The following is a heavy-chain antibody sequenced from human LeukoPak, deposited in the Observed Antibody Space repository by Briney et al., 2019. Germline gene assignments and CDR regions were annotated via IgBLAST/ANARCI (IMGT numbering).Heavy chain of an antibody. J-gene: IGHJ4*02. CDR3: AKVGATRPAELDY. Sequence: SVKVSCKASGGTFSSYAISWVRQAPGQGLEWMGGIIPIFGTANYAQKFQGRVTITADESTRTAYMELRSLRSEDTAVYYCAKVGATRPAELDYWGQGTLVTVSS. CDR2: IIPIFGTA. D-gene: IGHD1-26*01. CDR1: GGTFSSYA. V-gene: IGHV1-69*13.